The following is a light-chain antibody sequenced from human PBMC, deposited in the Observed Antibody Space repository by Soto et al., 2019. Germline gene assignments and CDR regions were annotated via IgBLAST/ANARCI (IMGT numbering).Light chain of an antibody. V-gene: IGKV3-15*01. J-gene: IGKJ1*01. CDR3: QQSYNTPWT. CDR2: GAS. CDR1: QSVSSN. Sequence: EIVMTQSPATLSVSPGERATLSCRASQSVSSNLAWYQQKPGQAPRLLIYGASTRATGIPARFSGSGSGTEFTLTINGLQPDDFATYYCQQSYNTPWTFGQGTKVEIK.